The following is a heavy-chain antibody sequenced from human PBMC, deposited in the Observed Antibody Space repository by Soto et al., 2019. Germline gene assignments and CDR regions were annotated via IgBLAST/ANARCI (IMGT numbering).Heavy chain of an antibody. CDR3: ACSLYYDSRRLDY. Sequence: LRLSCAASGFTVSTKYMSWVRQAPGKGLEWVSVIYSDGSTYYADSVKGRFTISRDNSKNTLYLQVSSLRAEDTAVYYCACSLYYDSRRLDYWGQGTLVTVSS. V-gene: IGHV3-66*01. CDR1: GFTVSTKY. J-gene: IGHJ4*02. CDR2: IYSDGST. D-gene: IGHD3-22*01.